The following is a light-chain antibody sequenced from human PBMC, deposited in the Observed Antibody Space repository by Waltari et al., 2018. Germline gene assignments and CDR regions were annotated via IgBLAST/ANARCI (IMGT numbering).Light chain of an antibody. Sequence: QFVLTQPPSASGTPGQRVTISCSGSSSNIRGNYVYWYQQLPGKAPKLLIYGINLRPSGVPDRFSGDKSGTSASLAISGLRSEDEADYYCAAWDDNLYVFGTGTRVTVL. J-gene: IGLJ1*01. CDR3: AAWDDNLYV. V-gene: IGLV1-47*01. CDR2: GIN. CDR1: SSNIRGNY.